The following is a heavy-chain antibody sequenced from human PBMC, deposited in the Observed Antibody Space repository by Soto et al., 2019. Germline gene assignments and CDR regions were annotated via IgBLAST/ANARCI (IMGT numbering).Heavy chain of an antibody. V-gene: IGHV4-30-2*01. J-gene: IGHJ4*02. CDR2: IFQSGSP. CDR3: ARDRNALGGIDY. CDR1: GGSISSGGFS. Sequence: SETLSLTCAVSGGSISSGGFSWSWIRQPPGKGLEWIGYIFQSGSPSYNPSLKSRVTISVERSKNQFFLKLSSVTAADTAVYYCARDRNALGGIDYWGQGTLGTVST. D-gene: IGHD1-1*01.